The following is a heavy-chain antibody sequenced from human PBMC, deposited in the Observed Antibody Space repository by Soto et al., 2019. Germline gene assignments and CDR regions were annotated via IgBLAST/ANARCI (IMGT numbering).Heavy chain of an antibody. Sequence: GGSLRLSCAGSGFTPTTTPLSWVRQAPGKGLEWVTTISGPASRTYYADSVKGRFTISRDTSTNTLSLLITSLRADDTAIYYCGSIPLLRGVHQEDLWGHGTLVTVSS. V-gene: IGHV3-23*01. CDR3: GSIPLLRGVHQEDL. J-gene: IGHJ5*02. CDR2: ISGPASRT. CDR1: GFTPTTTP. D-gene: IGHD3-10*01.